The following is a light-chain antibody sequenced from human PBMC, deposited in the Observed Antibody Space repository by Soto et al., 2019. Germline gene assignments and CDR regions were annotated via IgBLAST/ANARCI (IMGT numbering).Light chain of an antibody. J-gene: IGKJ1*01. CDR2: GAS. CDR1: QSISSSY. Sequence: EIVLTQSPGTLSLSPGERATLSCRASQSISSSYLACYQQKPGQAPRLLVSGASSSATGIPDRFSGSGSGTDFTLTISRLEPEDLAVYFCQQYGSSPWTFGKGTKLEIK. V-gene: IGKV3-20*01. CDR3: QQYGSSPWT.